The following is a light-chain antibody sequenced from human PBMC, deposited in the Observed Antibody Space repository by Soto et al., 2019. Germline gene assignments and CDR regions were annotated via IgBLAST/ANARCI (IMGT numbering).Light chain of an antibody. J-gene: IGKJ1*01. V-gene: IGKV1-5*03. CDR2: KAS. CDR3: QQYLSYPWT. CDR1: QSISSW. Sequence: DIQMTQSPSTLSASVGDRVTITCRASQSISSWLAWYQQTPGKAPKLLMSKASSLESGVPSRFSGSRSGSEFTLTISSLQPDDFATYYCQQYLSYPWTFGQGTKVESK.